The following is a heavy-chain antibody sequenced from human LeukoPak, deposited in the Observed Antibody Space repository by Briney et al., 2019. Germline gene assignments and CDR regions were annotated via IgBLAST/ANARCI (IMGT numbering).Heavy chain of an antibody. D-gene: IGHD3-10*02. V-gene: IGHV3-30*18. CDR1: GFTFSSYG. CDR2: ISYDGSSK. Sequence: GRSLRLSCAASGFTFSSYGMHWVRQAPGKGLEWVAVISYDGSSKDYADSVKGRFTISRDNSKNSLYLQMNSLRAEDTAVYYCAELGITMIGGVWGKGITVTISS. CDR3: AELGITMIGGV. J-gene: IGHJ6*04.